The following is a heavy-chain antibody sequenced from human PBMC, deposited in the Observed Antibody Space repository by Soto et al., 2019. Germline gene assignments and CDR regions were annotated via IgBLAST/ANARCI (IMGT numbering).Heavy chain of an antibody. D-gene: IGHD3-16*01. CDR2: IIPVFGTT. V-gene: IGHV1-69*01. CDR1: GGLFSSYA. J-gene: IGHJ4*02. CDR3: AMGGSPYVWFNEF. Sequence: QVQLVQSGAEVKKPGSSMKISCKASGGLFSSYAISWVRQAPGQGLEWMGGIIPVFGTTNYAQKFQDRVTITADESTNKAYMDLSSLRSEDTAIYYCAMGGSPYVWFNEFWGQGTLVTVSS.